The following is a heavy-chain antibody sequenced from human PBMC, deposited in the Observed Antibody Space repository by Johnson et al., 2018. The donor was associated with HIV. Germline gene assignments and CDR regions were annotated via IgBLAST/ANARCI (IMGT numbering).Heavy chain of an antibody. Sequence: QVQLVESGGGVVQPGRSLRLSCAASGFTFSSYAMHWVRQAPGKGLEWVAVISYDGSNKYYADSVKGRFTISRDNSKNTLYLQMNSLRAEDTAVYHCARVLMRVAYYYDSSGFYIWGQGTMVTVSS. CDR2: ISYDGSNK. J-gene: IGHJ3*02. CDR3: ARVLMRVAYYYDSSGFYI. CDR1: GFTFSSYA. V-gene: IGHV3-30*04. D-gene: IGHD3-22*01.